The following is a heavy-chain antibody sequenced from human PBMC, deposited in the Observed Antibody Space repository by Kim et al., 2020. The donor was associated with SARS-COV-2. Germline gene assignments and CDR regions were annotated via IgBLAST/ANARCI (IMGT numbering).Heavy chain of an antibody. D-gene: IGHD2-2*01. CDR3: ARDPSRDTWYFDY. CDR1: GYTFTSYA. Sequence: ASVKVSCKASGYTFTSYAMHWVRQAPGQRLEWMGWINAGNGNTKYSQKFQGRVTITRDTSASTAYMELSSLRSEDTAVYYCARDPSRDTWYFDYWGQGTLVTVSS. CDR2: INAGNGNT. V-gene: IGHV1-3*01. J-gene: IGHJ4*02.